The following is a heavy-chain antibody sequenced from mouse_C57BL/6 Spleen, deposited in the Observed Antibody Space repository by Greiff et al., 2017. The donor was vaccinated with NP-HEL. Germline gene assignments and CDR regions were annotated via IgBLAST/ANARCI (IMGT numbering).Heavy chain of an antibody. D-gene: IGHD2-4*01. J-gene: IGHJ3*01. V-gene: IGHV1-69*01. CDR1: GYTFTSYW. CDR3: ARLNDYDGGFAY. CDR2: IDPSDSYT. Sequence: QVQLQQPGAELVMPGASVKLSCKASGYTFTSYWMHWVKQRPGQGLEWIGEIDPSDSYTNSNQKFKGKSTLTVDKSSSTAYMQLSSLTSEDSAVYYCARLNDYDGGFAYWGQGTLVTVSA.